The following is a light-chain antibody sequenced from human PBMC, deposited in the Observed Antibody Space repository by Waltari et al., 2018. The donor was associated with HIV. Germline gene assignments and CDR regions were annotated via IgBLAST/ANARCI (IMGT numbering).Light chain of an antibody. CDR2: RNN. V-gene: IGLV1-47*01. J-gene: IGLJ3*02. Sequence: QSVLTQPPSASGTPGQSVTISCSGSTSNIGSNYVYWYQQLPGTAPKLLIYRNNQRPSGVPDRFSGSRSGTSASLAISGLRSDDEADYYCAAWDDSLSGHWVFGGGTKLTVL. CDR1: TSNIGSNY. CDR3: AAWDDSLSGHWV.